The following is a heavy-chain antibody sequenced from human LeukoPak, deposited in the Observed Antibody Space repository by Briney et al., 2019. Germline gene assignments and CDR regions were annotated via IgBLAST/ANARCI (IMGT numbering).Heavy chain of an antibody. J-gene: IGHJ4*02. Sequence: GGSLRLSCAASGFTVSSNYMSWVRQAPGKGLDWVSVVYSGDSTYYADSVKGRVTISSDNSKNTLYLQMNSLRAEDTAVYYCARDLNYGDYLDYWGQGTLVTVSS. CDR1: GFTVSSNY. V-gene: IGHV3-53*05. D-gene: IGHD4-17*01. CDR3: ARDLNYGDYLDY. CDR2: VYSGDST.